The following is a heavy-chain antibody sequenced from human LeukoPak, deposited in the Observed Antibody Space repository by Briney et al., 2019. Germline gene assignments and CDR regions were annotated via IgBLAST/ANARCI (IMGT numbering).Heavy chain of an antibody. CDR3: ARATGGDFWSGYWAIRDYYYYYMDV. CDR2: MNPNSGNT. Sequence: ASVEVSCKASGYTFTSYDINWVRQATGQGLEWMGWMNPNSGNTGYAQKFQGRVTMTRDTSISTAYMELSRLRSDDTAVYYCARATGGDFWSGYWAIRDYYYYYMDVWGKGTTVTVSS. V-gene: IGHV1-8*01. J-gene: IGHJ6*03. CDR1: GYTFTSYD. D-gene: IGHD3-3*01.